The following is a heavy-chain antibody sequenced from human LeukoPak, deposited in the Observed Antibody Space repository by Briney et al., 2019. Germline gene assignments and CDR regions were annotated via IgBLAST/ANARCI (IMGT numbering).Heavy chain of an antibody. D-gene: IGHD2-2*01. CDR1: GGSFSGYY. CDR2: INHSGST. V-gene: IGHV4-34*01. CDR3: ARDVVVPAAMRGYYYYYGMDV. J-gene: IGHJ6*04. Sequence: SETLSLTCAVYGGSFSGYYWSWLRQPPGQGLEWIREINHSGSTNYNPSLKSRVTISVDTSKNQFSLKLSSVTAADTAVYYCARDVVVPAAMRGYYYYYGMDVWGKGTTVTVSS.